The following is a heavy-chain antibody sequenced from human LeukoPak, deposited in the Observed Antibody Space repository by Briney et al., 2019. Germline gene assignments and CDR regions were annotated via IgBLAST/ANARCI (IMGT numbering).Heavy chain of an antibody. CDR2: ITPIFGTA. CDR3: ARMDYGKSVH. Sequence: RASVKVSCKASGCTFSSYAIHWVRQAPGQGLEWMGGITPIFGTASYAQRFQGRVTITTDASTNTAYMELSSLTSEDTAVYYCARMDYGKSVHWGRGTLVTVSS. CDR1: GCTFSSYA. D-gene: IGHD4-17*01. V-gene: IGHV1-69*05. J-gene: IGHJ4*02.